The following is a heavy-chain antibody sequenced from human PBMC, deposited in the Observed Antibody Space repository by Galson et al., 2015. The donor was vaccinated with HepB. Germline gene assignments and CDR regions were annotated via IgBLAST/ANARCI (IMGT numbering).Heavy chain of an antibody. CDR1: GGSISSYY. Sequence: SETLSLTCTVSGGSISSYYWSWIRQPPGKGLEWIGYIYYSGSTNYNPPLKSRVTISVDTSKNQFSLKLSSVTAADTAVYYCARWDYDSSGPNFDLWGRGTLVTVSS. CDR2: IYYSGST. D-gene: IGHD3-22*01. J-gene: IGHJ2*01. CDR3: ARWDYDSSGPNFDL. V-gene: IGHV4-59*01.